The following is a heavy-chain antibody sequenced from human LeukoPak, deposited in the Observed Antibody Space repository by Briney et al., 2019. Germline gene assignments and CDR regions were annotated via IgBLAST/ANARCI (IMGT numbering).Heavy chain of an antibody. D-gene: IGHD3-10*01. CDR2: IRYDGSTK. CDR3: ARDSADLSRTEGFDI. Sequence: GGSLRLSCAASGFTFSSYWMHWVRQAPGKGLEWVAFIRYDGSTKYYADSVKGRFTFSRDNSKNMLYLQMSSLRAEDAAVYYCARDSADLSRTEGFDIWGQGTVVTVSS. J-gene: IGHJ3*02. CDR1: GFTFSSYW. V-gene: IGHV3-30*02.